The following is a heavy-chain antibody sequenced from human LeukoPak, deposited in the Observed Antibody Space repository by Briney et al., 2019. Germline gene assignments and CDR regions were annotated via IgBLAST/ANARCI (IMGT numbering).Heavy chain of an antibody. D-gene: IGHD6-13*01. CDR2: ISSSSSTI. J-gene: IGHJ4*02. CDR1: GFTFSSYS. V-gene: IGHV3-48*01. CDR3: ARDPGYSSSWYADY. Sequence: PGGSLRLSCAASGFTFSSYSMSWVRQAPGKGLEWVSYISSSSSTIYYADSVKGRFTISRDNAKNSLYLQMNSLRAEDTAVYYCARDPGYSSSWYADYWGQGTLVTVSS.